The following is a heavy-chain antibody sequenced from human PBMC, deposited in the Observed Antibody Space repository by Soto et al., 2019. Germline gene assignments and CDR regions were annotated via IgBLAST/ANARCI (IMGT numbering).Heavy chain of an antibody. J-gene: IGHJ3*01. D-gene: IGHD2-2*01. CDR3: AHAYGGTSWPNDAFDV. Sequence: QITLKESGPTLVKPTQTLTLTCTFSGFSLSTDGVGVGWIRQPPGKALEWLALIYWDDDQRYSPSLKTRLTITKDTSKNQTVLTKTNMDPLDTATYYGAHAYGGTSWPNDAFDVWGQGTVVTVSS. CDR1: GFSLSTDGVG. V-gene: IGHV2-5*02. CDR2: IYWDDDQ.